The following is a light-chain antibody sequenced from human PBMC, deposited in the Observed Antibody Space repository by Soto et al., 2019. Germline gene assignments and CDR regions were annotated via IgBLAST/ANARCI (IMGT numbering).Light chain of an antibody. J-gene: IGKJ1*01. Sequence: LQITQSPSSPSASLGGKVTITCRASQSISSYLNWYQQKPGKAPKLLIYAASSLQSGVPSRFSGSGSGTDFTLTISSLQPEDFATYYCQQSYSTPRTFGQGAKVDIK. CDR3: QQSYSTPRT. V-gene: IGKV1-39*01. CDR2: AAS. CDR1: QSISSY.